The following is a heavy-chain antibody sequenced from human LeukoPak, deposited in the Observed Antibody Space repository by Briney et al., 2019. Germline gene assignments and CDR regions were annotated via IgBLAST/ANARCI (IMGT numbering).Heavy chain of an antibody. D-gene: IGHD3-10*01. J-gene: IGHJ4*02. V-gene: IGHV1-69*04. CDR3: ARDLDYGSGSFSN. CDR2: IIPILNIA. CDR1: GGTFSSYA. Sequence: SVKVSCKASGGTFSSYAISWVRQAPGQGLEWMGRIIPILNIANYAQKFQGRVTMTTDTSISTAYLELNGLRSDDTAVYYCARDLDYGSGSFSNWGQGAIVTVSS.